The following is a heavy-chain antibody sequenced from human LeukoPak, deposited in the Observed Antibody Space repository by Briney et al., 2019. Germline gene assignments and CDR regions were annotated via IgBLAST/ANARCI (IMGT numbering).Heavy chain of an antibody. J-gene: IGHJ4*02. D-gene: IGHD4-17*01. Sequence: SETLSLTCTVSGGSVSSGSYYWSWIRQPPGKGLEWIGYIYYSGSTNYNPSLKSRVTISVDTSKNQFSLKLSSVTAADTAVYYCAREIYGDYQFDYWGQGTLVTVSS. V-gene: IGHV4-61*01. CDR3: AREIYGDYQFDY. CDR1: GGSVSSGSYY. CDR2: IYYSGST.